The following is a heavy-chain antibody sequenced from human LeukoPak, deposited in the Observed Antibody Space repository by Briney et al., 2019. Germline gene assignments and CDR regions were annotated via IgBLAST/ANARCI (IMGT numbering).Heavy chain of an antibody. Sequence: SETLSLTCAVYGGTLRGYYYNWIRQAPGKGLEWIGEINDRGSTNYNPSLKSRLAMSVDMSKNQFSLKLSSVTAADTATYFCAGRVDVVGPTAVWFHTLHVWGKRTTVTISS. J-gene: IGHJ6*04. CDR3: AGRVDVVGPTAVWFHTLHV. V-gene: IGHV4-34*08. CDR1: GGTLRGYY. D-gene: IGHD2-2*01. CDR2: INDRGST.